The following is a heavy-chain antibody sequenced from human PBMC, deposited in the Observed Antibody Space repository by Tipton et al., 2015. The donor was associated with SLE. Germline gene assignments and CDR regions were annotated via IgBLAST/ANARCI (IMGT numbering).Heavy chain of an antibody. CDR2: ISYDGSNK. Sequence: SLRLSCAASGFTFSSYAMHWVRQAPGKGLEWVAVISYDGSNKYYADSVKGRFTISRDNSKNTLSLQMNSLRPEDTALYYCARDPTSYVSSSLALDYWGQGTLVTVSS. D-gene: IGHD6-6*01. CDR1: GFTFSSYA. CDR3: ARDPTSYVSSSLALDY. V-gene: IGHV3-30-3*01. J-gene: IGHJ4*02.